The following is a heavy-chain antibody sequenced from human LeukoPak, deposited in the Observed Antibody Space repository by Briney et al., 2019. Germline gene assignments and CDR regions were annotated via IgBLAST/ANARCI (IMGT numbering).Heavy chain of an antibody. CDR1: GFTFSSYA. V-gene: IGHV3-21*01. J-gene: IGHJ4*02. CDR3: ARAERYCSSTNCLNFDY. Sequence: GGSLRPSCAASGFTFSSYAMSWVRQAPGKGLEWVSSISSSTNYIYYADSVRGRFTISRDNAKNSLYLQMNSLRAEDTAVYYCARAERYCSSTNCLNFDYWGQGTLVTVSS. D-gene: IGHD2-2*01. CDR2: ISSSTNYI.